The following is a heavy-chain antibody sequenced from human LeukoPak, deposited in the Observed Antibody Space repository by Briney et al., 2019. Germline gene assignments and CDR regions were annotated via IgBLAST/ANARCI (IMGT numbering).Heavy chain of an antibody. V-gene: IGHV1-69*06. J-gene: IGHJ4*02. Sequence: SVKVSCKASGCTFSSYVINWVRQAPGQGLEWMGGIIPIFGTANYAQKFQGRVTITADKSTSTAYMELSSLRSEDTAVYYCAMGVGAPEDLAVAADFDYWGQGTLVTVSS. CDR3: AMGVGAPEDLAVAADFDY. D-gene: IGHD6-19*01. CDR2: IIPIFGTA. CDR1: GCTFSSYV.